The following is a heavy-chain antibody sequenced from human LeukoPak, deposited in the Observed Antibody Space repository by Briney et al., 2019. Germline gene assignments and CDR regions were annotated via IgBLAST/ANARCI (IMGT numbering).Heavy chain of an antibody. V-gene: IGHV3-30*02. CDR3: AKDVLGSSSWYGFDY. J-gene: IGHJ4*02. D-gene: IGHD6-13*01. CDR2: IRYDGSNK. Sequence: GGSLRLSCAASGFTFSSYWMSWVRQAPGKGLEWVAFIRYDGSNKYYADSVKGRFTISRDNSKNTLYLQMNSLRAEDTAVYYCAKDVLGSSSWYGFDYWGQGTLVTVSS. CDR1: GFTFSSYW.